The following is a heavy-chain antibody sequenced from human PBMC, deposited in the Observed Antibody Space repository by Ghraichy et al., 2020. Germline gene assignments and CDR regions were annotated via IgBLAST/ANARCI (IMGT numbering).Heavy chain of an antibody. CDR3: ARAGYSGYDVDY. V-gene: IGHV4-30-2*01. Sequence: SETLSLTCAVSGGSISSGGYSWSWIRQPPGKGLEWIGYIYHSGSTYYNPSLKSRVTISVDRSKNQFSLKLSSVTAADTAVYYCARAGYSGYDVDYWGQGTLVTVSS. D-gene: IGHD5-12*01. J-gene: IGHJ4*02. CDR1: GGSISSGGYS. CDR2: IYHSGST.